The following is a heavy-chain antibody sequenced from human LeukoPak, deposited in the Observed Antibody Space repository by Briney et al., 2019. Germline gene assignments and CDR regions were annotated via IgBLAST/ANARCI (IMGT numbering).Heavy chain of an antibody. Sequence: ASVKVSCKASGYTFSSFGISWVRQAPGQGLEWMGWISAYNGNTNYAQKLQGRVTMTTDTSTSTAYMELSSLGSDDTAVYYCARDGRGSRSSWFDPWGQGTLVIVSS. V-gene: IGHV1-18*01. D-gene: IGHD3-10*01. CDR1: GYTFSSFG. J-gene: IGHJ5*02. CDR3: ARDGRGSRSSWFDP. CDR2: ISAYNGNT.